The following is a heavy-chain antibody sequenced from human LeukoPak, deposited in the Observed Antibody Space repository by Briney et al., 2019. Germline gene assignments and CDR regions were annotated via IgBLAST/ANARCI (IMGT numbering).Heavy chain of an antibody. CDR1: GYNFSIYV. CDR3: ARAGVHVAVAGTADH. J-gene: IGHJ4*02. Sequence: ASPKGSCQATGYNFSIYVITCVRQAPGQGLEWLGWISPQKGNTYSARSLQGRVTLTTDTSTNTAYLDLRSLTSADTALYYCARAGVHVAVAGTADHWGPGTLITVSS. V-gene: IGHV1-18*01. D-gene: IGHD6-19*01. CDR2: ISPQKGNT.